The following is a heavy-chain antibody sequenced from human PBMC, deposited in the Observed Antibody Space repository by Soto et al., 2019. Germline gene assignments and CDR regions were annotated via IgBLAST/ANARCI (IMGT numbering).Heavy chain of an antibody. CDR2: IIPIFGTA. V-gene: IGHV1-69*06. CDR3: ARDNGRIGAPGYTSGFEP. J-gene: IGHJ5*02. D-gene: IGHD6-13*01. CDR1: VCAVSGYL. Sequence: NVSRKAFVCAVSGYLISCVRHAPGQGLEWMGGIIPIFGTANYAQKFQGRVTITADKSTSTAYMELSSLRSEDTAVYYCARDNGRIGAPGYTSGFEPWGQGTLVTVSP.